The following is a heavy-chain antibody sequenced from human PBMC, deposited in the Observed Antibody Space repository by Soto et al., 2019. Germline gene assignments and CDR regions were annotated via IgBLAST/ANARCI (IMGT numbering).Heavy chain of an antibody. CDR3: ARDRVVLVPAAMTWYYYYGMDV. Sequence: SLRLSCAASGFTFSSYAMHWVRQAPGKGLEWVAVISYDGSNKYYADSVKGRFTISRDNSKNTLYLQMNSLRAEDTAVYYCARDRVVLVPAAMTWYYYYGMDVWGQGTTVTVSS. V-gene: IGHV3-30-3*01. CDR2: ISYDGSNK. D-gene: IGHD2-2*01. CDR1: GFTFSSYA. J-gene: IGHJ6*02.